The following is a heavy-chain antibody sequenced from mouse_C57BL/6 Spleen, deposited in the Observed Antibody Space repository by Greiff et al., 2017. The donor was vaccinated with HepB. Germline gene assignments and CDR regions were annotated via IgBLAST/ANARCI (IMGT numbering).Heavy chain of an antibody. Sequence: EVMLVESGGGLVQPGGSLSLSCAASGFTFTDYYMSWVRQPPGKALEWLGFIRNKANGYTTEYSASVKGRFTISRDNSQSILYLQMNALRAEDSATYYCARSRYYYGSSYYFDYWGQGTTLTVSS. CDR3: ARSRYYYGSSYYFDY. D-gene: IGHD1-1*01. CDR1: GFTFTDYY. V-gene: IGHV7-3*01. J-gene: IGHJ2*01. CDR2: IRNKANGYTT.